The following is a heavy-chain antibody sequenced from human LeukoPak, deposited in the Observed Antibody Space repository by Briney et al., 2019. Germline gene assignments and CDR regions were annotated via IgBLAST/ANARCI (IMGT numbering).Heavy chain of an antibody. CDR1: GFSLRSNE. J-gene: IGHJ3*02. CDR3: AREKSGVYGDAFDI. CDR2: MNSGGSI. V-gene: IGHV3-48*03. D-gene: IGHD6-13*01. Sequence: GGTLRLSCAASGFSLRSNEVNWVRRAPGKALEWLSYMNSGGSIFYAEAVKGRFTISRDNAKNSLYLQMNSLRAEDTAVYYCAREKSGVYGDAFDIWGQGTMVTVSS.